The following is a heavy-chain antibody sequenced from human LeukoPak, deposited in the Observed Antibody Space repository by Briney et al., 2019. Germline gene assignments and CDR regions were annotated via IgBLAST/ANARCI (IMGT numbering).Heavy chain of an antibody. CDR3: ARVDTAMAFDY. CDR1: GFTFSSYA. V-gene: IGHV3-30*04. Sequence: GRSLRLSCAASGFTFSSYAMHWVRQAPGKGLEWVAFISYDGSNKYYADSAKGRFTISRHNSKNTLYLQMNSLRAEDTAVYYCARVDTAMAFDYWGQGTLVTVPS. D-gene: IGHD5-18*01. CDR2: ISYDGSNK. J-gene: IGHJ4*02.